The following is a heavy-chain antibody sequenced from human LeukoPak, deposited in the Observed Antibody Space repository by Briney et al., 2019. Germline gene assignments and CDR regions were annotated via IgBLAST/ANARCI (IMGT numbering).Heavy chain of an antibody. Sequence: GGSLRLSCAASGFTFSSYEMNWVRQAPGKGLEWVSYISSSGSTIYYADSVKGRSTISRDNAKNSLYLQMNSLRAEDTAVYYCAAGVDTAMVFDVWGQGTTVTVSS. J-gene: IGHJ6*02. CDR3: AAGVDTAMVFDV. CDR2: ISSSGSTI. CDR1: GFTFSSYE. V-gene: IGHV3-48*03. D-gene: IGHD5-18*01.